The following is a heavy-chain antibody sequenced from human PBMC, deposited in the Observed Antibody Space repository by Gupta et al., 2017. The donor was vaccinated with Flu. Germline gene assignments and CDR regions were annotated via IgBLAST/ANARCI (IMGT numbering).Heavy chain of an antibody. CDR3: ARGTYCSETNCSRIWYFDL. D-gene: IGHD2-2*01. V-gene: IGHV3-13*01. CDR2: IGTEADT. Sequence: HWVRQATGKDLEWVAGIGTEADTFYPDSVKGRFTISRENAKNSLYLQMNNLRAEDTAVYYCARGTYCSETNCSRIWYFDLWGRGTLVTVSS. J-gene: IGHJ2*01.